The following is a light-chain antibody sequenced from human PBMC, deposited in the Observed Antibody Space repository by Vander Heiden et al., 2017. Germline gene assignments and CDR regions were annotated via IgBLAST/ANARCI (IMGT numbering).Light chain of an antibody. CDR3: QNYNRFPRG. J-gene: IGKJ4*01. CDR1: QVISSY. V-gene: IGKV1-27*01. Sequence: QLTQSPSSLSAPVGGTATTTCRRRQVISSYLAWYQVKPGKVPKVLIYAASTLESGVPPRFSGSGSGSDFTLTISSLQPEDFATYFCQNYNRFPRGFGEGTKVEIK. CDR2: AAS.